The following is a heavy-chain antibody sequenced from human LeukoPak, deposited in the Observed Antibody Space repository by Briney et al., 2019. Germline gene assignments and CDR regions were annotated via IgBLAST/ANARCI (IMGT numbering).Heavy chain of an antibody. CDR1: GGSFSGYY. J-gene: IGHJ3*02. V-gene: IGHV4-34*01. D-gene: IGHD3-10*01. CDR3: ARAYTYYYGSGSYSARPYDDFDI. Sequence: PSETLSLTCAVYGGSFSGYYWSWIRQPPGKRLEGIGEINHSGSTNYNPSLTSRVTISVDRSKNQFSVKLSSVTAADTAVYYCARAYTYYYGSGSYSARPYDDFDIWGQGTMVTVSS. CDR2: INHSGST.